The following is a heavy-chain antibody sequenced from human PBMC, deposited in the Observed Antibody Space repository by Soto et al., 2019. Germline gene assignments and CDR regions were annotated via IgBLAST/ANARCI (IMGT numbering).Heavy chain of an antibody. D-gene: IGHD3-16*01. J-gene: IGHJ6*02. CDR3: ARDSTGDVSYYYYGMDV. CDR2: IYYSGST. Sequence: QVQLQESGPGLVKPSQTLSLTCTVSGGSISSGGYYWSWIRQHPGKGLEWIGYIYYSGSTYYNPPLKSRVTISVDTSKNQFSLKLSSVTAADTAVYYCARDSTGDVSYYYYGMDVWGQGTTVTVSS. CDR1: GGSISSGGYY. V-gene: IGHV4-31*03.